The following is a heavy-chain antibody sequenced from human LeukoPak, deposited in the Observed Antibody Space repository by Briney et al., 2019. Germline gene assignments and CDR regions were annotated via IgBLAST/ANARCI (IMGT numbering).Heavy chain of an antibody. Sequence: PSETLSLTCTVSGGSTSSYYWSWIRQPPGEGLEWIGYIYYSGSTNYDPSLKSRVTISVDTSKNQFSLKLSSVTAADTAVYYCARDFSYGGFDYWGQGTLVTVSS. CDR3: ARDFSYGGFDY. V-gene: IGHV4-59*12. D-gene: IGHD4-17*01. J-gene: IGHJ4*02. CDR1: GGSTSSYY. CDR2: IYYSGST.